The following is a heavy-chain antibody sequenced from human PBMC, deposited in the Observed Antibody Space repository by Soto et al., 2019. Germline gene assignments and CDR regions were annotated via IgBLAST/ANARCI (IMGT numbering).Heavy chain of an antibody. CDR2: IYYSGST. CDR3: ARQACSSTSCYYYYYYGMDV. Sequence: SETLYLTSTVSGGSISSSSYYWGWIRQPPGKGLEWIGSIYYSGSTYYNPSLKSRVTISVDTSKNQFSLKLSSVTAADTAVYYCARQACSSTSCYYYYYYGMDVWGQGTTVTGSS. D-gene: IGHD2-2*01. CDR1: GGSISSSSYY. J-gene: IGHJ6*02. V-gene: IGHV4-39*01.